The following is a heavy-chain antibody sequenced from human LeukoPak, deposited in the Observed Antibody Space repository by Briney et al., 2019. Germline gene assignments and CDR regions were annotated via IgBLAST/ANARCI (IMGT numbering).Heavy chain of an antibody. CDR3: SRFEYSSSFDY. CDR1: GFTFSSYA. CDR2: ISDSGVNT. D-gene: IGHD6-6*01. J-gene: IGHJ4*02. Sequence: QPGGSLRLSCAASGFTFSSYAMSWPRQVPGKGLVWVAGISDSGVNTYHADSVKGRFTISRDNSKNTQYLQMNSLRAEDTAMYYCSRFEYSSSFDYWGQGTLVTVSS. V-gene: IGHV3-23*01.